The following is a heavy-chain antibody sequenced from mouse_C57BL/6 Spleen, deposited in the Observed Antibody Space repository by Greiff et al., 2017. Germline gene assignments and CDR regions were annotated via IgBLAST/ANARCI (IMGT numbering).Heavy chain of an antibody. CDR3: ARHGVITTVVDWYFDV. CDR2: ISGGGGNT. Sequence: EVKLMESGGGLVKPGGSLKLSCAASGFTFSSYTMSWVRQTPEKRLEWVATISGGGGNTYYPDSVKGRFTISRDNAKNTLYLQMSSLRSEDTALYYCARHGVITTVVDWYFDVWGTGTTVTVSS. CDR1: GFTFSSYT. D-gene: IGHD1-1*01. V-gene: IGHV5-9*01. J-gene: IGHJ1*03.